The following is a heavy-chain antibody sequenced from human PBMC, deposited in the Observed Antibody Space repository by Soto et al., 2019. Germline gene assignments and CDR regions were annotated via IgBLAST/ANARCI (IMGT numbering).Heavy chain of an antibody. CDR2: IYNSGCT. J-gene: IGHJ4*02. CDR1: GGSISSGDYY. V-gene: IGHV4-30-4*01. CDR3: ARGPDGDKVDY. D-gene: IGHD7-27*01. Sequence: QVQLQESGPGLVEPSQTLSLTCTVSGGSISSGDYYWSWIRQPPEKGLEWIGHIYNSGCTYSNPSLKSRVTISVDTSKNQFSLKLSSVTAADTAVYYCARGPDGDKVDYWGQGTPVTVSS.